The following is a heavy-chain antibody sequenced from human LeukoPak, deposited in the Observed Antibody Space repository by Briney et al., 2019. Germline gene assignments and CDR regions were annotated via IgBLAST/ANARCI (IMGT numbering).Heavy chain of an antibody. CDR2: LRKDATYS. CDR1: GFPFSSYG. V-gene: IGHV3-30*02. J-gene: IGHJ4*02. D-gene: IGHD1-26*01. CDR3: ASGGPTRGTLDY. Sequence: AGGSLRLYCAASGFPFSSYGMYWVRQTPDKGLQWVAYLRKDATYSNYADSVRGRFTISRDNSKNTLDLQMSSLRVEDTAVYYCASGGPTRGTLDYCGQGTLVTVSS.